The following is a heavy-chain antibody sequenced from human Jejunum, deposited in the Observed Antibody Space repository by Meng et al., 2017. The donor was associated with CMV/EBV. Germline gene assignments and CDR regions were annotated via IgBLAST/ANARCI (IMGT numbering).Heavy chain of an antibody. CDR1: FA. J-gene: IGHJ4*02. CDR2: IRSKPYGETT. CDR3: TRDLFTGFYDTTAYYSFDY. Sequence: FAMSWVSKAPGKGLEWVGFIRSKPYGETTEYAASVKGRFTISRDDSQSIAYLHMNSLKTEDTAVYYCTRDLFTGFYDTTAYYSFDYWGQGTLVTVSS. V-gene: IGHV3-49*04. D-gene: IGHD3-22*01.